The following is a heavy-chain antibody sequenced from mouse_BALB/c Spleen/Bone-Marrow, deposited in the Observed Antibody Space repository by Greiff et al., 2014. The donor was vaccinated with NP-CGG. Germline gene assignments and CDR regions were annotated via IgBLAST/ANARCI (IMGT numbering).Heavy chain of an antibody. CDR3: ARELGVFAY. CDR1: GYAFTNYL. Sequence: VQLQQSGAELVRPGTSVKVSCKASGYAFTNYLIEWVKQRPGQGLEWIGVINPGSGGTNYNEKFKGKATLTADKSSSTAYMQLSSLTSDVSAVYFCARELGVFAYWGQGTLVTVSA. D-gene: IGHD4-1*01. CDR2: INPGSGGT. V-gene: IGHV1-54*01. J-gene: IGHJ3*01.